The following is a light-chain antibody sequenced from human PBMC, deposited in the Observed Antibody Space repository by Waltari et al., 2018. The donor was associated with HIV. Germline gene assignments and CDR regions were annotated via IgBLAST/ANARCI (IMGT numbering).Light chain of an antibody. J-gene: IGLJ2*01. Sequence: QSALTQPASVSGSPGQSITISCSGTDTDHYDVSWYQHRPGEAPQVIILEVVNRRSGVANRFPGSRSGNTASLTIAGLLAEDEADYFCTSYISSAIPVFGGGTKVTVL. V-gene: IGLV2-14*01. CDR1: DTDHYD. CDR2: EVV. CDR3: TSYISSAIPV.